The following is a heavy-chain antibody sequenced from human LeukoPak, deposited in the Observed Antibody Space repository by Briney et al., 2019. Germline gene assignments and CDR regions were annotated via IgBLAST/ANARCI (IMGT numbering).Heavy chain of an antibody. Sequence: PGGSLRLSCAASGFTFNNAWMNWVRQAPGKGLEWVGRIKSKTDGGTTDYAASVKGRFTISRDDSKNTVYLQMDSLRAEDTAVYNGPTRATPPFPVIWAKGKMVPFFS. CDR2: IKSKTDGGTT. J-gene: IGHJ3*02. V-gene: IGHV3-15*07. CDR1: GFTFNNAW. CDR3: PTRATPPFPVI.